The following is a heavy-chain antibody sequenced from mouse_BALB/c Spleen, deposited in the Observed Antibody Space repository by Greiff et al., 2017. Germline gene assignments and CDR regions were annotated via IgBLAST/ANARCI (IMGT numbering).Heavy chain of an antibody. CDR3: ARNYGSSYTAWFAY. CDR2: ISYSGST. CDR1: GYSITSDYA. V-gene: IGHV3-2*02. D-gene: IGHD1-1*01. Sequence: EVHLVESGPGLVKPSQSLSLTCTVTGYSITSDYAWNWIRQFPGNKLEWMGYISYSGSTSYNPSLKSRISITRDTSKNQFFLQLNSVTTEDTATYYCARNYGSSYTAWFAYWGQGTLVTVSA. J-gene: IGHJ3*01.